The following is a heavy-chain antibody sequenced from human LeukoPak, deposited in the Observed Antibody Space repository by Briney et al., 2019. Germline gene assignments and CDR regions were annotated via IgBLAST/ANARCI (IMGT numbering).Heavy chain of an antibody. V-gene: IGHV3-66*01. CDR3: AREYSRGFGELL. D-gene: IGHD3-10*01. CDR2: IYSGGST. J-gene: IGHJ4*02. CDR1: GFTFSDYY. Sequence: GGSLRLSCAASGFTFSDYYMSWVRQAPGKGLEWVSVIYSGGSTYYADSVKGRFTISRDNSKNTLYLQMNSLRAEDTAMYYCAREYSRGFGELLWGQGTLVTASS.